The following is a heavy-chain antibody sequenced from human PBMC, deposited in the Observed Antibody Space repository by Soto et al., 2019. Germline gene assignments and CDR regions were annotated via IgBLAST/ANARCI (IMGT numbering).Heavy chain of an antibody. CDR2: IIPIFGTA. D-gene: IGHD5-12*01. V-gene: IGHV1-69*06. CDR1: GGTFSSYA. J-gene: IGHJ4*02. CDR3: ARGPYYSGYDGYFDY. Sequence: GASVKVSCKASGGTFSSYAISWVRQAPGQGLEWMGGIIPIFGTANYAQKFQGRVTITADKSTSTAYMELSSLRSEDTAVYYCARGPYYSGYDGYFDYWGQGTLVTVS.